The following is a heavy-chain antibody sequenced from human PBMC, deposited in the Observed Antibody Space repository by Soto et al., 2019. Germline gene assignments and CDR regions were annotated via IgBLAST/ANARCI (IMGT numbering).Heavy chain of an antibody. D-gene: IGHD6-6*01. CDR3: ARDTSGGGSSSVWFDP. CDR2: INPSGGST. Sequence: GASVKVSCKASGYTFTSYYMHWVRQAPGQGLEWMGIINPSGGSTSYAQKFQGRVTMTRDTSTSTVYMELSSLRSEDTAVYYCARDTSGGGSSSVWFDPWGQGTLVTVSS. CDR1: GYTFTSYY. J-gene: IGHJ5*02. V-gene: IGHV1-46*01.